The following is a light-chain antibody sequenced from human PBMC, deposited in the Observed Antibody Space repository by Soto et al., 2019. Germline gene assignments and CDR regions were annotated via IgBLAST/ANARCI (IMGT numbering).Light chain of an antibody. CDR3: QQYGGSPRIT. CDR1: QNIKNN. Sequence: EIVMTQSPATLSVSPGERATLSCRASQNIKNNLAWYQQKRGQGPRLLIYGASSRATGIPDRFSGSGSGTDFTLIINRLEPEDVAIYYCQQYGGSPRITFGQGTRLEIK. CDR2: GAS. J-gene: IGKJ5*01. V-gene: IGKV3-20*01.